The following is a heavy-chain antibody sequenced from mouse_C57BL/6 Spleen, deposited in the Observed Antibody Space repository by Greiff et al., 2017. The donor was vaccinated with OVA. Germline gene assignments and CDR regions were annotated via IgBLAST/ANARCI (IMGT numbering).Heavy chain of an antibody. CDR2: INPNNGGT. CDR3: ARVWDGAMDY. CDR1: GYTFTDYN. V-gene: IGHV1-22*01. D-gene: IGHD4-1*01. Sequence: VQLKESGPELVKPGASVKMSCKASGYTFTDYNMHWVKQSHGKSLEWIGYINPNNGGTSYNQKFKGKATLTVNKSSSTAYMELRSLTSEDSAVYYCARVWDGAMDYWGQGTSVTVSS. J-gene: IGHJ4*01.